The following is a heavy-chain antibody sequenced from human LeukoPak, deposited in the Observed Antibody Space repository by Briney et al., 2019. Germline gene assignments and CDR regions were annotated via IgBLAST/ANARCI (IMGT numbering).Heavy chain of an antibody. J-gene: IGHJ4*02. CDR1: GFTFSSYW. V-gene: IGHV3-74*01. Sequence: GGSLRLSCAASGFTFSSYWMHWVRQAPGKGLVWVSRINSYGSSRSYADSVKGRFTISRDNAKNSLYLQMNSLRAEDTAVYYCAKKNYFYDSSGLVSYFDYWGQGTLVTVSS. CDR2: INSYGSSR. CDR3: AKKNYFYDSSGLVSYFDY. D-gene: IGHD3-22*01.